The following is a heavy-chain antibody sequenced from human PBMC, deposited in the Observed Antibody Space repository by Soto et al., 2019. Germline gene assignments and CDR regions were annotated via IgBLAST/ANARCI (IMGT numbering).Heavy chain of an antibody. CDR3: ARPYRGSRGGCSDP. V-gene: IGHV1-3*05. CDR1: GYTFTSYA. J-gene: IGHJ5*02. D-gene: IGHD1-26*01. Sequence: QVQLVQSGAEEKKPGASVKVSCKASGYTFTSYAMHWVRQAPGQRLEWMGWINAGNGNTKYSQKFQGRVTITRDTPASTAYMELSSLRSKDTAVYYWARPYRGSRGGCSDPWGQGPLVTVSS. CDR2: INAGNGNT.